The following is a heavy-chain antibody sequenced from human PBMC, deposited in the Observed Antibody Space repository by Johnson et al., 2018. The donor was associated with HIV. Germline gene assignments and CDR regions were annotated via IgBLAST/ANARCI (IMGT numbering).Heavy chain of an antibody. V-gene: IGHV3-33*06. CDR3: AKDRWSSSWTNDAFVF. J-gene: IGHJ3*01. CDR1: GFTFSTYG. CDR2: MWYDGSNK. D-gene: IGHD6-13*01. Sequence: QVQLVESGGGVVQPGRSLRLSCAASGFTFSTYGMHWVRQAPGKGLEWVAVMWYDGSNKYYADSVKGRFTISRDNSKNTLYLQMNSLRAEDTAVYYCAKDRWSSSWTNDAFVFCGQGTMVPVSS.